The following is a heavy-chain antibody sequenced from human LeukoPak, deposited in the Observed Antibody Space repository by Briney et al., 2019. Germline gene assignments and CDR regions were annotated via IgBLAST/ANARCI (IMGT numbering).Heavy chain of an antibody. V-gene: IGHV3-30*02. CDR3: AREDPKWELPYYYYGMDV. D-gene: IGHD1-26*01. Sequence: GGSLRLSCAASGFTFSSYGMHWVRQAPGKGLEWVAFIRYDGSNKYYADSVKGRFTISRDNAKNSLYLQMNSLRAEDTAVYYCAREDPKWELPYYYYGMDVWGQGTTVTVSS. CDR2: IRYDGSNK. CDR1: GFTFSSYG. J-gene: IGHJ6*02.